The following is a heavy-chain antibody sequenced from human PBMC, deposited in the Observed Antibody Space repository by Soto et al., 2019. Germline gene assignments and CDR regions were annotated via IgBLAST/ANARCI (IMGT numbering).Heavy chain of an antibody. CDR1: GFSLSNPRMS. CDR2: ISSSDEK. J-gene: IGHJ6*02. V-gene: IGHV2-26*01. CDR3: ARVLYYGMDV. Sequence: QVTLKESGPVLVKPTETLTLTCTFSGFSLSNPRMSVSRIRQPPGKALEWLAHISSSDEKSYSTSLRSRLTISKDPSKGQVVLTMTNMDPVDTATYYCARVLYYGMDVWGQGTTVTVSS.